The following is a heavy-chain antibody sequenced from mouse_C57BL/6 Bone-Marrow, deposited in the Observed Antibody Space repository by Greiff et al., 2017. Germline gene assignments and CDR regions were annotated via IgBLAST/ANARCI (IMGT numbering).Heavy chain of an antibody. D-gene: IGHD1-1*01. Sequence: QVQLQQPGAELVMPGASVKLSCKASGYTFTSYWMHWVKQRPGQGLEWIGEIDPSDSYTNYNQKFKGKSTLTVDKSSSTAYMQLSSLTSEDSAVYYWARGIPYYYGSSRYAMDYWGQGTSVTVSS. CDR1: GYTFTSYW. CDR2: IDPSDSYT. J-gene: IGHJ4*01. V-gene: IGHV1-69*01. CDR3: ARGIPYYYGSSRYAMDY.